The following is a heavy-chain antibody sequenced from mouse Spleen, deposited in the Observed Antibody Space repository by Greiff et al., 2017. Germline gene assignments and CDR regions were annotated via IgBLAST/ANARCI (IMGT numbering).Heavy chain of an antibody. J-gene: IGHJ3*01. CDR3: ARDHYYGSSEFAY. CDR2: ISSGSSTI. V-gene: IGHV5-17*01. D-gene: IGHD1-1*01. Sequence: EVQLQESGGGLVKPGGSLKLSCAASGFTFSDYGMHWVRQAPEKGLEWVAYISSGSSTIYYADTVKGRFTISRDNAKNTLFLQMTSLRSEDTAMYYCARDHYYGSSEFAYWGQGTLVTVSA. CDR1: GFTFSDYG.